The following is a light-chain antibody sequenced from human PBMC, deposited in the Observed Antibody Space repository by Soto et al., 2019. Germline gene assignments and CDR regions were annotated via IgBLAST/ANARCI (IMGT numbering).Light chain of an antibody. CDR3: QKHNSFSIT. CDR1: QSVSSY. J-gene: IGKJ5*01. Sequence: EIVLTQSPATLSLSPGERATLSCRASQSVSSYLAWYQQKPCQAPRLLIYDASNRATGIPARFSGSGSGTEFTLTINSLQADDFATYYCQKHNSFSITFGQGTRLEI. CDR2: DAS. V-gene: IGKV3-11*01.